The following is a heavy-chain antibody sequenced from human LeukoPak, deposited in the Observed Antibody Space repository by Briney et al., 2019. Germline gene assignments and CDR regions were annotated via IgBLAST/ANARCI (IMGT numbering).Heavy chain of an antibody. CDR1: GGTFSSYA. CDR3: ARDLPGATTCLDY. Sequence: SVKVSCKASGGTFSSYAISWVRQAPGQGLEWMGGIIPIFGTANYAQKFQGRVTITADKSTSTAYMELSSLRSEDTAVYYCARDLPGATTCLDYWGQGTLVTVSS. J-gene: IGHJ4*02. D-gene: IGHD1-26*01. V-gene: IGHV1-69*06. CDR2: IIPIFGTA.